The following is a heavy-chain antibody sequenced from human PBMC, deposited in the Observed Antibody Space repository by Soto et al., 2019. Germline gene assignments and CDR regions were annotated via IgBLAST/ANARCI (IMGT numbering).Heavy chain of an antibody. CDR3: ASARYDILTPYGMDV. V-gene: IGHV4-31*03. D-gene: IGHD3-9*01. J-gene: IGHJ6*02. CDR1: GGSISSGGYY. CDR2: IYYSGST. Sequence: PSETLSLTCTVSGGSISSGGYYWSWIRQHPGKGLGWIGYIYYSGSTYYNPSLKSRVTISVDTSKNQFSLKLSSVTAADTAVYYCASARYDILTPYGMDVWGQGTTVTVSS.